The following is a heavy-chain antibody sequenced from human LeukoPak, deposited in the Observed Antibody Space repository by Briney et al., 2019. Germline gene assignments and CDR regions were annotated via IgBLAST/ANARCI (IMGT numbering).Heavy chain of an antibody. V-gene: IGHV4-39*01. CDR1: GGSVSSSSYY. Sequence: SETLSLTCTVSGGSVSSSSYYWGWIRQPPGKGLEWIGSIYYSGITYYNPSPKSRVTVSVDTSKNQFSLRLSSVTAADTAIYYCATGYCVSTSCYTIDAWGQGSLVTVSS. CDR3: ATGYCVSTSCYTIDA. CDR2: IYYSGIT. J-gene: IGHJ5*02. D-gene: IGHD2-2*01.